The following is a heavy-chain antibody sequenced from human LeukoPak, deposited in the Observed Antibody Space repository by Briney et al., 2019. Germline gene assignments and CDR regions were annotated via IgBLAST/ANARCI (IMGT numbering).Heavy chain of an antibody. J-gene: IGHJ3*02. V-gene: IGHV3-11*01. CDR2: ISSSGSTI. CDR1: GFTFSDYY. D-gene: IGHD3-22*01. Sequence: PGGSLRLSCAASGFTFSDYYMSWIRQAPGKGLEWVSYISSSGSTIYYADSVKGRFTISRDNAKNSLYLQMNSLRAEDTAVYYCARGVVDYYDSSGQVSGAFDIWGQGTMVTVSS. CDR3: ARGVVDYYDSSGQVSGAFDI.